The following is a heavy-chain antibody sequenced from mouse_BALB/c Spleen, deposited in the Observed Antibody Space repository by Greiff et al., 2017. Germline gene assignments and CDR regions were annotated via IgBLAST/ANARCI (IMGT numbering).Heavy chain of an antibody. V-gene: IGHV5-12-2*01. CDR1: GFTFSSYT. CDR2: ISNGGGST. D-gene: IGHD2-4*01. CDR3: ARPYYDYDFYAMDY. Sequence: EVMLVESGGGLVQPGGSLKLSCAASGFTFSSYTMSWVRQTPEKRLEWVAYISNGGGSTYYPDTVKGRFTISRDNAKNTLYLQMSSLKSEDTAMYYCARPYYDYDFYAMDYWGQGTSVTVSS. J-gene: IGHJ4*01.